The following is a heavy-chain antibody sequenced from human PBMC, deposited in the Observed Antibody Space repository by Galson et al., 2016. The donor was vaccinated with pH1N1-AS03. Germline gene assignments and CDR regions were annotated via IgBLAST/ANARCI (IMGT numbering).Heavy chain of an antibody. Sequence: SLRLSWQPLDSPFSSYAMSWVRQSPGKGLEWVSALSGGGVSTYYADSVKGRFTISRDNSKNTLYLQMNSLRAEDTAIYYCAKDEGDGYCSGGSCYKYFDYWGQGTLVTVSS. CDR3: AKDEGDGYCSGGSCYKYFDY. CDR2: LSGGGVST. D-gene: IGHD2-15*01. J-gene: IGHJ4*02. CDR1: DSPFSSYA. V-gene: IGHV3-23*01.